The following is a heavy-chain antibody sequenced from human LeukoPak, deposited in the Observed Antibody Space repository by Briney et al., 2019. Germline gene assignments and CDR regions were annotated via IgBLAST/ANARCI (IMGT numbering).Heavy chain of an antibody. CDR2: ISPDGSSE. V-gene: IGHV3-30*18. D-gene: IGHD3-22*01. CDR3: AKDHGITMIVVVITPIAFDI. CDR1: GFTFRSYG. Sequence: PGGSLRLSCVGSGFTFRSYGMHWVRQAPGKGLEWVALISPDGSSEYYTGSVKGRFTISRDNSKNTLYLQMNSLRAEDTAVYYCAKDHGITMIVVVITPIAFDIWGQGTMVTVSS. J-gene: IGHJ3*02.